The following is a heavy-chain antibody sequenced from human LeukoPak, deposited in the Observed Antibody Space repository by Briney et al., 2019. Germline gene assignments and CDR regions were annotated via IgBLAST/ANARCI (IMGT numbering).Heavy chain of an antibody. CDR3: ARRMQMSGMGEDRWLDP. J-gene: IGHJ5*02. CDR2: IYNSGTT. CDR1: GGSINDYY. Sequence: PSETLALTCTVSGGSINDYYWNWIRQPPGKGLEWIGYIYNSGTTNYNPSLKSRISISVDTAKNHFSLRLSSVTAADTAVYYWARRMQMSGMGEDRWLDPWGQGTPVSVSS. V-gene: IGHV4-59*08. D-gene: IGHD3-16*01.